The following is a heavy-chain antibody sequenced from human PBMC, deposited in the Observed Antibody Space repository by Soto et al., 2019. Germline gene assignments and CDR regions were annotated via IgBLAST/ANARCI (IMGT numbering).Heavy chain of an antibody. Sequence: ASETLSLTCTVSGGSVSSGSYYWSWIRQPPGKGLEWIGYIYYSGSTNYNPSLKSRVTISVDTSKNQFSLKLSSVTAADTAVYYCARDRGRSPLDYWGQGTLVTVSS. V-gene: IGHV4-61*01. D-gene: IGHD3-10*01. J-gene: IGHJ4*02. CDR3: ARDRGRSPLDY. CDR1: GGSVSSGSYY. CDR2: IYYSGST.